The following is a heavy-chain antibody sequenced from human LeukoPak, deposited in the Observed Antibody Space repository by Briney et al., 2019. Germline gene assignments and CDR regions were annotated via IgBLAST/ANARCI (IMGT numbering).Heavy chain of an antibody. D-gene: IGHD3-22*01. J-gene: IGHJ3*02. V-gene: IGHV3-23*01. CDR3: AKEYYYDSSGENAFDI. CDR2: ISGSGGST. Sequence: GGSLRLSCVGSKFTVSGNCMSWVRQAPGKGLEWVSAISGSGGSTYYADSVKGRFTISRDNSKNTLYLQMNSLRAEDTAVYYCAKEYYYDSSGENAFDIWGQGTMVTVSS. CDR1: KFTVSGNC.